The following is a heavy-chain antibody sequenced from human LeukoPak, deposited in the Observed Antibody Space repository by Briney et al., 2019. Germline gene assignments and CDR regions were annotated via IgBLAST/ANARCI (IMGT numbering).Heavy chain of an antibody. J-gene: IGHJ5*02. Sequence: SETLSLTCDVSGYSISSGYHWGWIRQPPGKELEWIGSIHHTGSTYYKSSLKSRVTISIDTSKNQLSLKLSSVTAADTAVYYCARVPGTTGTAGFDPWGQGTLVTVSS. D-gene: IGHD1-1*01. CDR3: ARVPGTTGTAGFDP. CDR2: IHHTGST. V-gene: IGHV4-38-2*01. CDR1: GYSISSGYH.